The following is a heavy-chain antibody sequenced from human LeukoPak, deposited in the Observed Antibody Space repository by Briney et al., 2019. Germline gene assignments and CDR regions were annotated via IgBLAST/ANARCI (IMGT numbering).Heavy chain of an antibody. CDR2: INHSGST. J-gene: IGHJ5*02. V-gene: IGHV4-34*01. CDR1: GGSFSGYY. CDR3: ARARSHSVDWFDP. Sequence: PSETLSLTCAVYGGSFSGYYWSWIRQPPGKGLEWIGEINHSGSTNCNPSLKSRVTISVDTSKNQFSLKLSSVTAADTAVYYCARARSHSVDWFDPWGQGTLVTVSS. D-gene: IGHD2-21*01.